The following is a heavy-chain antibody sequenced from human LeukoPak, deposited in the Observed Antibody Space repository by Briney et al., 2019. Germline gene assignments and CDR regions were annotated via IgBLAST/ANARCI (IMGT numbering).Heavy chain of an antibody. CDR3: ARQDLDAWIDP. CDR2: IYYSGRT. CDR1: GGSISTYD. Sequence: SETLSLTCTVSGGSISTYDWSWIRQPPGKGLEWIGYIYYSGRTNYNPSLKSRVTISVGTSKNQFSLKLSSVTAADTAVYYCARQDLDAWIDPWGQGTLVTVSS. J-gene: IGHJ5*02. V-gene: IGHV4-59*08.